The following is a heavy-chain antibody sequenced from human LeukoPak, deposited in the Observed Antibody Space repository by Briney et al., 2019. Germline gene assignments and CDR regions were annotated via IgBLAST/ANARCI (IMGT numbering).Heavy chain of an antibody. CDR3: AGGGYCSSASCHAPLFDW. J-gene: IGHJ4*02. Sequence: KPSETLSLTCTVSGASVRRYYSSWIRQSPGKGLEWIGYSHYSGSANFNPSLKSRVSISVDTSKNQFSLNLRSLTAADTAVYYCAGGGYCSSASCHAPLFDWWGPGILVTVSS. CDR2: SHYSGSA. D-gene: IGHD2-2*01. V-gene: IGHV4-59*02. CDR1: GASVRRYY.